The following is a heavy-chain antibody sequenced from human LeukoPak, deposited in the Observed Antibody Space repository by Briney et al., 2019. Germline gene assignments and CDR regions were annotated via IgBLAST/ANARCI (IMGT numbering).Heavy chain of an antibody. D-gene: IGHD6-19*01. CDR3: ASLLSGWYDIPVDY. V-gene: IGHV3-74*01. CDR1: GFTFSSYW. CDR2: INTDGSST. J-gene: IGHJ4*02. Sequence: GGSLRLSCAASGFTFSSYWMHWVRQAPGQGVGRVSRINTDGSSTVHADPEKGRFTSSRDNDKNTLYLQMNSLRGEDTAVYYCASLLSGWYDIPVDYWGQGTLVTVSS.